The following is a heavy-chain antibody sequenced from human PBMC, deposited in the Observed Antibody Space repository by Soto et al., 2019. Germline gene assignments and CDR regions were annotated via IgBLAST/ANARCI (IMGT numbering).Heavy chain of an antibody. CDR1: GGSISSSSYY. J-gene: IGHJ4*02. V-gene: IGHV4-39*01. CDR2: IYYSGIT. CDR3: ARPARQDTVAGDY. Sequence: SETLSLTCTVFGGSISSSSYYWGWIRQPPGKGLEWIAMIYYSGITHYNPSLKSRVIISIDTSKNQFSLKLNSVTAADTAMYYCARPARQDTVAGDYWGQGTLVTVSS. D-gene: IGHD5-12*01.